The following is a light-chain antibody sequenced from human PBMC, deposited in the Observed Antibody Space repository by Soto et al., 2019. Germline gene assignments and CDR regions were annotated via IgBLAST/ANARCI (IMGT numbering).Light chain of an antibody. V-gene: IGKV1-5*01. J-gene: IGKJ1*01. CDR1: QTVERW. CDR3: QQYKDYVWT. CDR2: DVS. Sequence: DIPMTQSPSTLSASVGDRVTISCRASQTVERWLAWYQQKPGKAPKLLISDVSSLERGVPSRFSGSGSATEFTLTISGLQSDDFATYYCQQYKDYVWTFGQGTKV.